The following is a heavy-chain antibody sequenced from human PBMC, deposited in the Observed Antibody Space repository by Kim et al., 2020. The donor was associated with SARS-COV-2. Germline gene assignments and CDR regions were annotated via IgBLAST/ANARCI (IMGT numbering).Heavy chain of an antibody. CDR2: INHNGST. CDR3: ASGRGQTTVLTLGLGYYC. V-gene: IGHV4-34*01. CDR1: GGSFSGYY. J-gene: IGHJ6*01. Sequence: SETLSLTCAVYGGSFSGYYWNWIRQPQGTGLGLVWEINHNGSTNYNPSLKIRVTISVDTSKNQYSLKLSSVTAADTAAYYCASGRGQTTVLTLGLGYYC. D-gene: IGHD4-17*01.